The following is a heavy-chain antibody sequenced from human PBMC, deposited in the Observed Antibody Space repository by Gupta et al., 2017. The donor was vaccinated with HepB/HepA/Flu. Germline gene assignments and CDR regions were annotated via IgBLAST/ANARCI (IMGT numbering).Heavy chain of an antibody. CDR2: IYYSGTT. CDR1: GGSISSYY. D-gene: IGHD1-26*01. Sequence: QVQLQESGPGLAKPSETLSLTCTVSGGSISSYYWSWIRQPPGKSLDWIGYIYYSGTTNSNPSLKSRVTISVDTSKNQFSLKLSSVTAADTAVYYCARSRSGSYSHFDYWGRGTLVTVAS. V-gene: IGHV4-59*01. J-gene: IGHJ4*02. CDR3: ARSRSGSYSHFDY.